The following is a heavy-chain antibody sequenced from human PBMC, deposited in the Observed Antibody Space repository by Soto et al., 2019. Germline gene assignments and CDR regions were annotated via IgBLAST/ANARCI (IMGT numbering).Heavy chain of an antibody. J-gene: IGHJ4*02. Sequence: PGGSLRLSCAASGFTFSSYAMSWVRQAPGKGLEWVSAISGSGGNTYYADSVKGRFTISRDNSKNTLYLQMNSLRAEDTAVYYCAKTAQDYSNSYYFDYWGQGTLVTVSS. CDR3: AKTAQDYSNSYYFDY. D-gene: IGHD4-4*01. CDR2: ISGSGGNT. CDR1: GFTFSSYA. V-gene: IGHV3-23*01.